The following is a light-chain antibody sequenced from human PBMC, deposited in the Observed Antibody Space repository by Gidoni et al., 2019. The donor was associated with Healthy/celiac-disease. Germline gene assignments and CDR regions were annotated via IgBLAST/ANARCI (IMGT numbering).Light chain of an antibody. CDR1: SSAVGGYNY. CDR3: SSYTSSSWV. CDR2: EVR. Sequence: SALTQPASLSGSPGQSITLSCTGTSSAVGGYNYVSWYQQHPGKSPKLMLYEVRNRPSGVSNRFSGSKSGNTASLTISVLQAEDEADYYCSSYTSSSWVFGGGTKLTVL. V-gene: IGLV2-14*01. J-gene: IGLJ3*02.